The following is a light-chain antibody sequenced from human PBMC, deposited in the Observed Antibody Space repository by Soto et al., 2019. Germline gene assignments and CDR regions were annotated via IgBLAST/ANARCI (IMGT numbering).Light chain of an antibody. CDR2: GAS. CDR3: QQYGSSPQT. V-gene: IGKV3-20*01. CDR1: HSVSSNH. J-gene: IGKJ1*01. Sequence: ESVLTQSPGTLSFSPGERATLSCRASHSVSSNHLAWYQQKRGQPPRLLIYGASSRATGTPGRFSGSGSGTDFTLTITRLEPEDFAVYYCQQYGSSPQTFGQGTKVDI.